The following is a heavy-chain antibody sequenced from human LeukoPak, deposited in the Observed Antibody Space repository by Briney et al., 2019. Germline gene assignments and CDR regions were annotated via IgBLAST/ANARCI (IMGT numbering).Heavy chain of an antibody. V-gene: IGHV3-30*18. J-gene: IGHJ4*02. D-gene: IGHD6-19*01. CDR3: AKDVRIAVTWFDY. Sequence: GGSLRLSCAASGFTFSSYGMHWVRQAPGKGLEWVAVISYDGSSKYYEDSVKGRFTISRDNSKNTLYLQMNSLRAEDTAVYYCAKDVRIAVTWFDYWGQGTLVTVSS. CDR2: ISYDGSSK. CDR1: GFTFSSYG.